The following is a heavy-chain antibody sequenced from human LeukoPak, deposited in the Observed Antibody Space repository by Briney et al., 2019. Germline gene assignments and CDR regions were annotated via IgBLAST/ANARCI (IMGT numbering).Heavy chain of an antibody. V-gene: IGHV1-2*02. Sequence: ASVTVSCKASGYTFTGYYVHWVRQAPGQGLEWMGWINPNSGGTIYAEKFQGRVTMTRDTSISTAYMELSRLRSDDTAVYYCAKVIYCGGDCSTLQNWGQGTLVTVSS. CDR1: GYTFTGYY. J-gene: IGHJ4*02. CDR2: INPNSGGT. D-gene: IGHD2-21*02. CDR3: AKVIYCGGDCSTLQN.